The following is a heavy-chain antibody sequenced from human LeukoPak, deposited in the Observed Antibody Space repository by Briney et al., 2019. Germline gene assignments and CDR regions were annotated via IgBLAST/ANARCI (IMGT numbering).Heavy chain of an antibody. CDR2: ISDSGGRT. J-gene: IGHJ4*02. CDR3: AKRGVVIRVILVGFHKEAYYFDS. CDR1: GITLSNYG. V-gene: IGHV3-23*01. Sequence: GGSLRLSCAVSGITLSNYGMSWVRQAPGKGLEWVAGISDSGGRTNYADSVKGRFTISRDNPKNTLYLQMTSLRAEDTAVYFCAKRGVVIRVILVGFHKEAYYFDSWGQGALVTVSS. D-gene: IGHD3-22*01.